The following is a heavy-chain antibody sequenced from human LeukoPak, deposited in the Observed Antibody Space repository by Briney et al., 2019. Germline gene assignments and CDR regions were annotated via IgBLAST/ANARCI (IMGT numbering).Heavy chain of an antibody. CDR2: IIPNTGGT. V-gene: IGHV1-2*04. CDR3: ARGESSTSCPLDY. Sequence: ASVKVSCKASGYTITDYYLHWVRQAPGQGLEWMGWIIPNTGGTNYAQKFQDWVTMSSDTSISTAYMELSSLRSDDTAVYYCARGESSTSCPLDYWGQGTLVTVSS. CDR1: GYTITDYY. J-gene: IGHJ4*02. D-gene: IGHD2-2*01.